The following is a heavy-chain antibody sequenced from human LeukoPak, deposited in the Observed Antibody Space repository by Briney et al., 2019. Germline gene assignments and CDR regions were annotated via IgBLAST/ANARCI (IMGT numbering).Heavy chain of an antibody. CDR3: ARGGYTYGYSDY. CDR2: INPNGGGT. J-gene: IGHJ4*02. Sequence: ASVKVSCKASGYTFTGYYMHWVRQAPGQGLEWMGRINPNGGGTNYAQKFQGRVTMTRDTSISTAYMELSRLRSDDTAVYYCARGGYTYGYSDYWGQGTLVTVSS. D-gene: IGHD5-18*01. CDR1: GYTFTGYY. V-gene: IGHV1-2*06.